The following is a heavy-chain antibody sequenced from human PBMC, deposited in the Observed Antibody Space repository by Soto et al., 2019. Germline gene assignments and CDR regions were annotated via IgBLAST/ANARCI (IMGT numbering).Heavy chain of an antibody. J-gene: IGHJ6*02. Sequence: GASVKVSCKASGGTFSSYAISWVRQAPGQGLEWIGGIIPIFGTANYAQKFQGRVTITADESTSTAYMELSSMRSEDTAVYYCASLAAANVPGYYGMDVWGQGTTVTVSS. V-gene: IGHV1-69*13. CDR3: ASLAAANVPGYYGMDV. D-gene: IGHD2-2*01. CDR1: GGTFSSYA. CDR2: IIPIFGTA.